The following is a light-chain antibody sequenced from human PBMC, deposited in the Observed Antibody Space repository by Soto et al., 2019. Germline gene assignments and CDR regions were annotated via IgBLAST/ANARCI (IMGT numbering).Light chain of an antibody. CDR3: SSYTATNTLVV. CDR1: RSDVGNYDY. CDR2: AVS. V-gene: IGLV2-14*01. Sequence: QPALTQPASVSGSPGQSITISCTGARSDVGNYDYVSWYQQHPGKAPKLIMYAVSHRPSGVSSRFSGSKSGNTASLTISGLQAEDEAAYYCSSYTATNTLVVFGTGTKLTVL. J-gene: IGLJ1*01.